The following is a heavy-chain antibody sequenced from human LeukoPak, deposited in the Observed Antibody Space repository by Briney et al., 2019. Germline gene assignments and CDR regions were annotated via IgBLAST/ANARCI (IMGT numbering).Heavy chain of an antibody. V-gene: IGHV1-69*13. CDR3: ARGGTMVRGVISFFDY. D-gene: IGHD3-10*01. CDR1: GGTFSSYA. CDR2: IIPIFGTA. Sequence: ASVKVSCKASGGTFSSYAISWVRQAPGQGLEWMGGIIPIFGTANYAQKFQGRVTITADESTSTAYMELSSLRSEDTAVYYCARGGTMVRGVISFFDYWGQGTLVTVSS. J-gene: IGHJ4*02.